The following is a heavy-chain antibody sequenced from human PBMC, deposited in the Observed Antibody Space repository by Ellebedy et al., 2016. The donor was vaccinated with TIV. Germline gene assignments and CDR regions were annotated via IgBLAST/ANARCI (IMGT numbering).Heavy chain of an antibody. D-gene: IGHD6-19*01. CDR1: GYTFGSYY. CDR3: ARARSSGWLHTPDY. CDR2: INPSGGST. J-gene: IGHJ4*02. V-gene: IGHV1-46*04. Sequence: AASVKVSCKASGYTFGSYYMHWVRQAPGQGLEWMGIINPSGGSTTYAQNLQGRVTMTRDTSTTTVYMELSSLRSEDTAVYYCARARSSGWLHTPDYWGQGTLVIVSS.